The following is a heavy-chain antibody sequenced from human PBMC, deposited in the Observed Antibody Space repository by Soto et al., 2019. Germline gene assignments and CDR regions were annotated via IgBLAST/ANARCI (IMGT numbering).Heavy chain of an antibody. V-gene: IGHV4-4*07. D-gene: IGHD3-22*01. CDR3: ARALQNGYDNSGYVYYYYGMDV. Sequence: ASETLSLTCTVSGGSISSYYWSWIRQPAGKGLEWIGRIYTSGSTNYNPSLKSRVTMSVDTSKNQFSLKLSSVTAADTAVYYCARALQNGYDNSGYVYYYYGMDVWGQGTTVTVSS. CDR2: IYTSGST. CDR1: GGSISSYY. J-gene: IGHJ6*02.